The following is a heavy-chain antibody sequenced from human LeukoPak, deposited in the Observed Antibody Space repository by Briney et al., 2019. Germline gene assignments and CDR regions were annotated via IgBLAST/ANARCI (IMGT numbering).Heavy chain of an antibody. J-gene: IGHJ4*02. D-gene: IGHD3-16*01. CDR3: ARGRWVSPGFDY. CDR1: GGSISSYY. CDR2: IYSSGST. Sequence: SETLSLTRTVSGGSISSYYWSWIRQPAGKGLEWIGRIYSSGSTNYNPSLKSRVTISVDTSKNQFSLKLSSVTAADTAVYYCARGRWVSPGFDYWGQGALVTVSS. V-gene: IGHV4-4*07.